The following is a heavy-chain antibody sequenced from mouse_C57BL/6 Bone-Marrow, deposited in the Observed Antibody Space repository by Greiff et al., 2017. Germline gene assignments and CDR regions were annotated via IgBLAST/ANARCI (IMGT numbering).Heavy chain of an antibody. J-gene: IGHJ2*01. Sequence: VQLQQSGPELVKPGASVKISCKASGYAFSSSWMNWVKQRPGKGLEWIGRIYPGDGDTNYNGKFKGKATLTADKSSSTAYMQLSSLTSEDSSVYCCASSATVDDWGQGTTVTVSS. CDR3: ASSATVDD. CDR1: GYAFSSSW. D-gene: IGHD1-1*01. CDR2: IYPGDGDT. V-gene: IGHV1-82*01.